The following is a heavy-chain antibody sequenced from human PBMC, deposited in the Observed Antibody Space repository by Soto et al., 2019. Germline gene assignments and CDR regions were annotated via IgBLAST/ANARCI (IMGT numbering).Heavy chain of an antibody. CDR3: ARARRGVTTSNDYYYMDV. Sequence: QVQLVQSGAEVKKPGASVKVSCKASGYTFTSYDINWVRQATGQGLEWMGWMNPNSGNTGYAQKFQGRVTMTRNTSISTAYMELSSLRSEDTAVYYCARARRGVTTSNDYYYMDVWGKGTTVTVSS. CDR2: MNPNSGNT. CDR1: GYTFTSYD. V-gene: IGHV1-8*01. D-gene: IGHD4-17*01. J-gene: IGHJ6*03.